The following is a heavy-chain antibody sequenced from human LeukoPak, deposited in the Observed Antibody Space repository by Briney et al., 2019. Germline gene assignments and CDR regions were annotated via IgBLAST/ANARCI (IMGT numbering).Heavy chain of an antibody. CDR1: GGSISSSNW. Sequence: PSETLSLTCAVSGGSISSSNWWSWVRQPPGKGLEWVSGINWNGGSTGYADSVKGRFTISRDNAKNSLYLQMNSLRAEDTALYYCAINYYYDSSGYYKYWGQGTLVTVSS. CDR2: INWNGGST. CDR3: AINYYYDSSGYYKY. V-gene: IGHV3-20*04. J-gene: IGHJ4*02. D-gene: IGHD3-22*01.